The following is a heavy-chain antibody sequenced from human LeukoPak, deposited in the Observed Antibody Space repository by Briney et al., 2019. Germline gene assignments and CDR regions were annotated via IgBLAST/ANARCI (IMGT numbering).Heavy chain of an antibody. J-gene: IGHJ3*02. D-gene: IGHD3-3*01. Sequence: GGSLRLSCAASGFTFSSYSMNWVRQAPGKGLEWISYISSSSSTIYYADSVKGRFSISRDNTKNSLYLQMNSLRAEDTAVYYCAKDLGSKFLEWLSDAFDIWGQGTMVTVSS. CDR3: AKDLGSKFLEWLSDAFDI. CDR1: GFTFSSYS. CDR2: ISSSSSTI. V-gene: IGHV3-48*04.